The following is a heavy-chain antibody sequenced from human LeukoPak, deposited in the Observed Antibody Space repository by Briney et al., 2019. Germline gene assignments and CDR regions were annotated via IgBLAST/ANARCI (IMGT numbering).Heavy chain of an antibody. D-gene: IGHD2-21*02. CDR2: IHHSGTT. Sequence: SETLSLTCAVYGGSFSDSYWTWIRQRPGKGLEWIGEIHHSGTTNFNPSLQSRVSISVDTAKNQFFLRVASMTAADTALYYCARLPGGDSSSVVAFDIWGQGTMVTVSS. V-gene: IGHV4-34*01. J-gene: IGHJ3*02. CDR1: GGSFSDSY. CDR3: ARLPGGDSSSVVAFDI.